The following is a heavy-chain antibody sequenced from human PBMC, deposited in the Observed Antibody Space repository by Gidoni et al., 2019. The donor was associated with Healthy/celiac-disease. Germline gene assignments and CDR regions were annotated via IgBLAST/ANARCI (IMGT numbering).Heavy chain of an antibody. J-gene: IGHJ6*03. V-gene: IGHV3-23*01. Sequence: EVQLLESGGGLVQPGGSLRLSCAASGFTFSSYAMSWVRQAPGKGLEWVSAISGSGGSTYYADSVKGRFTISRDNSKNTLYLQMNSLRAEDTAVYYCAKDHRWFGELHYYMDVWGKGTTVTVSS. D-gene: IGHD3-10*01. CDR1: GFTFSSYA. CDR3: AKDHRWFGELHYYMDV. CDR2: ISGSGGST.